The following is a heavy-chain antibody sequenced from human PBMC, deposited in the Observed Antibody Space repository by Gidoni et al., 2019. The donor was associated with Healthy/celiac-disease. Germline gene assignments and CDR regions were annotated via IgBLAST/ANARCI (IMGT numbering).Heavy chain of an antibody. CDR1: GFTFRGYW. CDR2: IKQDGSEK. D-gene: IGHD6-19*01. Sequence: EVQLVESGGGLVQPGGSLRLSCAASGFTFRGYWMSWVRQAPGKGLEWVAHIKQDGSEKYYGDSLMGRFSISIDNAKNSLYLQMNSLRAEDTAVYYCASGSGWRRVDAFDIWGQGTMVTVSS. V-gene: IGHV3-7*01. CDR3: ASGSGWRRVDAFDI. J-gene: IGHJ3*02.